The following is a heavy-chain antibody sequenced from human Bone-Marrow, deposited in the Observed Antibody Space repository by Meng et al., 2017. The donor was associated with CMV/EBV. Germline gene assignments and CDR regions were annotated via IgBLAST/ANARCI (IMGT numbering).Heavy chain of an antibody. D-gene: IGHD3-3*01. CDR1: GFTFSSYW. CDR3: ARDQSHDFWSGYYYYYYGMDV. J-gene: IGHJ6*02. V-gene: IGHV3-7*01. CDR2: IKQDGSEK. Sequence: GGSLRLSCAASGFTFSSYWMSWVRQAPGKGLEWVANIKQDGSEKYYVDSVKGRFTISRDNAKNSLYLQMNSLRAEDTAVYYCARDQSHDFWSGYYYYYYGMDVWGQGPTVNVSS.